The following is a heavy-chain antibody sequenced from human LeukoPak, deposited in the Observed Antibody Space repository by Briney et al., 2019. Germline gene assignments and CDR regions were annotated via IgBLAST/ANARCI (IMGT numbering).Heavy chain of an antibody. J-gene: IGHJ6*03. Sequence: GGSLRLSCVASGFTFSDNYMSWIRQAPGKGLEWVSSISGDGSTIYYADSVKGRFTISRDNAKNSLYLQMNSLRAEDTAVYYCARAAYYYDSSGYSYQYYFYYMDVWGKGTTVTVSS. CDR2: ISGDGSTI. D-gene: IGHD3-22*01. V-gene: IGHV3-11*01. CDR3: ARAAYYYDSSGYSYQYYFYYMDV. CDR1: GFTFSDNY.